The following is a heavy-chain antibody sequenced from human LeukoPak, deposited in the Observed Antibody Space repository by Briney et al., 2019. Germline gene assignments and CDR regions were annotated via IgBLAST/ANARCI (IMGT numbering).Heavy chain of an antibody. CDR1: GGSISSGGYY. Sequence: PSQTLSLTCTVSGGSISSGGYYWSWIRQHPGKGLEWIGYIYYSGSTYYNPSLKSRVTISVDTSKNQFSLKLSSVTAADTAVYYCAREGYYDSSGYSPLLHWGQGTLVTVSS. D-gene: IGHD3-22*01. V-gene: IGHV4-31*03. CDR2: IYYSGST. J-gene: IGHJ4*02. CDR3: AREGYYDSSGYSPLLH.